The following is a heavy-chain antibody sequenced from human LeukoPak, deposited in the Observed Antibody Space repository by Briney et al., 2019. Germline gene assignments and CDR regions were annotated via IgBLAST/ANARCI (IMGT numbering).Heavy chain of an antibody. J-gene: IGHJ5*02. D-gene: IGHD6-13*01. CDR1: GFTFSSYS. V-gene: IGHV3-21*01. CDR2: ISSSSSYI. CDR3: ARDQDIAAAGTWFDP. Sequence: GGSLRLSCAASGFTFSSYSMNWVRRAPGKGLEWVSSISSSSSYIYYADSVKGRFTISRDNAKNSLYLQMNSLRAEDTAVYYCARDQDIAAAGTWFDPWGQGTLVTVSS.